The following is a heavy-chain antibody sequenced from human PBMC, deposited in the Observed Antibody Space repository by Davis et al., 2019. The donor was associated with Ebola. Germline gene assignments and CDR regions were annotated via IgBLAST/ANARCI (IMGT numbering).Heavy chain of an antibody. V-gene: IGHV4-30-4*01. CDR1: GGSISSGDYY. D-gene: IGHD3-22*01. J-gene: IGHJ4*02. CDR2: IYYSGST. Sequence: MPSETLSLTCTVSGGSISSGDYYWSWLRQPPGKGLEWIGYIYYSGSTYYNPSLKSRVTISVDTSKNQFSLKLSSVTAADTAVYYCARLNYYDTSDYWGQGTLVTVSS. CDR3: ARLNYYDTSDY.